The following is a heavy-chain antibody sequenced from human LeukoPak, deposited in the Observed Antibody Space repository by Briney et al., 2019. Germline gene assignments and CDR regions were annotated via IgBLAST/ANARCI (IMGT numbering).Heavy chain of an antibody. CDR1: GFTFYDHD. V-gene: IGHV3-9*01. Sequence: AGGSQRLSCAASGFTFYDHDMHWVRHAPGKGLEWLSGISWNSGSIGYADSVKGRFTISRDNSKNTLYLQMNSLRAEDTAVYYCAKASGSYWGYYFDYWGQGTLVTVSS. J-gene: IGHJ4*02. CDR2: ISWNSGSI. CDR3: AKASGSYWGYYFDY. D-gene: IGHD1-26*01.